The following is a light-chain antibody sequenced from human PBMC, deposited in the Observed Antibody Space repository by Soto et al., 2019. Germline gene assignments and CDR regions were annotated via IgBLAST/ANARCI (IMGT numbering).Light chain of an antibody. CDR3: SSYTSSSTLV. Sequence: QLVLTQPPSASGTPGQRVTISCSGGSSNIGSNTVNWYQQHPGKAPKLMIYEVSNRPSGVSNRFSGSKSGNTASLTISGLQAEDEADYYCSSYTSSSTLVFGGGTKVTVL. CDR1: SSNIGSNT. V-gene: IGLV2-14*01. J-gene: IGLJ3*02. CDR2: EVS.